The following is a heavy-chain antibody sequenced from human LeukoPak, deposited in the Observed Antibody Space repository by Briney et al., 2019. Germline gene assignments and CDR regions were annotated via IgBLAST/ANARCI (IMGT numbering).Heavy chain of an antibody. CDR3: AKEGYCSSTSCYIHYYGMDV. D-gene: IGHD2-2*02. V-gene: IGHV3-23*01. CDR2: ISASGGKT. J-gene: IGHJ6*04. CDR1: GFTFSGYA. Sequence: GGSLRLSCAASGFTFSGYAMSWVRQAPGKGLDWVSAISASGGKTYYADSVKGRFTISRDNSKNTLYLQMNSLRAEDTAVYYCAKEGYCSSTSCYIHYYGMDVWGKATTVTVSS.